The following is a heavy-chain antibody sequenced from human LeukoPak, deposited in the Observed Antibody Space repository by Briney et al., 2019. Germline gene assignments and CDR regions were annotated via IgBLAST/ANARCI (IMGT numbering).Heavy chain of an antibody. V-gene: IGHV4-59*01. D-gene: IGHD3-9*01. Sequence: SETLSLTCTVSGGSISNYYWSWIRQPPGKGLEWIGYFSYGGSTRYNPSLKSRVSTSLDTSKNQFSLKLSSVTAADTAVYYCAGMYYDVLTGYSYFDYWGQGTLVTVSS. CDR2: FSYGGST. CDR3: AGMYYDVLTGYSYFDY. CDR1: GGSISNYY. J-gene: IGHJ4*02.